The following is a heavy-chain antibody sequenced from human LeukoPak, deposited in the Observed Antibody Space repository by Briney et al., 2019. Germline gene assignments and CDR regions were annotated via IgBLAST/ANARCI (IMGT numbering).Heavy chain of an antibody. CDR1: GYTFTDYY. Sequence: GASVKVSCKASGYTFTDYYMHWVRQAPGQGLEWMGWINPNSGGTNYAQKFQGRVTMTRDTSISTAYMELSRLRSDDTAVYYCARESLPNCGGDCYTDYWGQGTLVTVSS. CDR3: ARESLPNCGGDCYTDY. CDR2: INPNSGGT. J-gene: IGHJ4*02. D-gene: IGHD2-21*02. V-gene: IGHV1-2*02.